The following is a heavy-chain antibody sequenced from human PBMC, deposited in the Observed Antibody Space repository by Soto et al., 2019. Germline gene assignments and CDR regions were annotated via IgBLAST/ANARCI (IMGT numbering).Heavy chain of an antibody. V-gene: IGHV3-53*04. CDR3: ARGSSGYGYDAFDI. CDR1: GFTVSSNY. CDR2: IYGDGST. D-gene: IGHD5-12*01. J-gene: IGHJ3*02. Sequence: GGSLRLSCAASGFTVSSNYMSWVRQAPGKGLEWVSLIYGDGSTYSADSVKGRFTISRHNSKNTLHLQMNSLTTEDTAVFYCARGSSGYGYDAFDIWGQGTMVTVSS.